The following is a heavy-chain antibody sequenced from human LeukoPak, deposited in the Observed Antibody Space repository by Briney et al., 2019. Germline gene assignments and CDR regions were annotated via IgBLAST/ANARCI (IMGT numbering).Heavy chain of an antibody. D-gene: IGHD5-18*01. CDR3: ARAHPVQRYSYRAPSFDY. J-gene: IGHJ4*02. Sequence: PSGTLSLTCTVSGGSISSGDYYWSWIRQPPGKGLEWIGYIYYSGSTYYNPSLKSRVTISVDTSKNQFSLKLSSVTAADTAVYYCARAHPVQRYSYRAPSFDYWGQGTLVTVSS. V-gene: IGHV4-30-4*01. CDR1: GGSISSGDYY. CDR2: IYYSGST.